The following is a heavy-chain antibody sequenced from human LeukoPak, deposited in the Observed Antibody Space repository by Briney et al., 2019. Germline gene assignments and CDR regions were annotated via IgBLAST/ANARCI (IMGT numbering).Heavy chain of an antibody. CDR1: GFTFSSYA. Sequence: PGGSLRLSCAASGFTFSSYAMSWVRQAPGKGLEWVSAISGSGGSTYYADSVKGRFTISRDNSKNTLYLQMNSLRAEDTAVYYCARGPSYYDGSGFSLYFDYWGQGTLVTVSS. J-gene: IGHJ4*02. V-gene: IGHV3-23*01. CDR2: ISGSGGST. CDR3: ARGPSYYDGSGFSLYFDY. D-gene: IGHD3-22*01.